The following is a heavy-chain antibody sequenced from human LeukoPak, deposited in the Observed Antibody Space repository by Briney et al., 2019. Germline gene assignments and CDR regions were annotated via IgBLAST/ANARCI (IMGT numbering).Heavy chain of an antibody. CDR3: ARTPYYYGSGRRKYYFDY. CDR1: GYSINSGYH. Sequence: SETLSLTCIVSGYSINSGYHWGWIRQPPGKGLEWIGEINHSGSTNYNPSLKSRVTISVDTSKNQFSLKLSSVTAADTAVYYCARTPYYYGSGRRKYYFDYWGQGTLVTVSS. V-gene: IGHV4-38-2*02. J-gene: IGHJ4*02. D-gene: IGHD3-10*01. CDR2: INHSGST.